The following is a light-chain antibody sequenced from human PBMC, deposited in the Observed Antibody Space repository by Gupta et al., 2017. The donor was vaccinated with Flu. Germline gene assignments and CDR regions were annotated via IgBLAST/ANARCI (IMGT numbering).Light chain of an antibody. V-gene: IGKV3-11*01. CDR1: QSVGST. J-gene: IGKJ4*01. CDR2: AAS. Sequence: EIVLTQSPATLSLSPGDRATLSCRASQSVGSTLAWFQQKPGQAPRLLIYAASNRATGIPARFSGSGSGTDFTLSISSLEPEDFAVYYCQQRSKWPLTFGGGTKVEVK. CDR3: QQRSKWPLT.